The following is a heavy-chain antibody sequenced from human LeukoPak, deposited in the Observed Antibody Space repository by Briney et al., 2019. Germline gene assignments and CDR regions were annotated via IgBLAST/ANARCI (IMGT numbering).Heavy chain of an antibody. CDR2: IYHSRST. V-gene: IGHV4-38-2*02. CDR3: ARGKSRGSHIDY. J-gene: IGHJ4*02. D-gene: IGHD1-26*01. Sequence: PSETLSLTCTVSGYSISSGYYWGWIRQPPGKGLEWIGSIYHSRSTYYNPSLKSRVTISVDTSKNQFSLKLRSVTAADTAVYYCARGKSRGSHIDYWGQGTLVTVSS. CDR1: GYSISSGYY.